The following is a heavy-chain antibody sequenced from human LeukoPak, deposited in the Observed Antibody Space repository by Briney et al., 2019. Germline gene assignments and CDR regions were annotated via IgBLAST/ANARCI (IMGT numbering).Heavy chain of an antibody. V-gene: IGHV3-21*01. CDR1: GFTFSSYS. Sequence: GGSLRLSCAASGFTFSSYSMNWVRQAPGKGLEWVSSIDPSSTYIYYADAVHGRFTVSRDNAKYSLYLQMNSLRAEDTAVYYCVRGSYGAYDYWGQGSLVTVSS. D-gene: IGHD4-17*01. CDR2: IDPSSTYI. J-gene: IGHJ4*02. CDR3: VRGSYGAYDY.